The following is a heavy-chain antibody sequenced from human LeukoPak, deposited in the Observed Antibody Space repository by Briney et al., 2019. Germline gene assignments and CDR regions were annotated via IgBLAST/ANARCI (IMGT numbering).Heavy chain of an antibody. CDR2: IHYSGSA. CDR1: GGPIRTYQ. J-gene: IGHJ4*02. V-gene: IGHV4-59*12. Sequence: SETLSLTCTVSGGPIRTYQWSWIRQPPGKGLEWIGNIHYSGSANYNPSLKSRVIISVDTSKNQFSLKLSSVTAADTAVYYCARAGRSGYYFDYWGQGTLVTVSS. CDR3: ARAGRSGYYFDY. D-gene: IGHD3-3*01.